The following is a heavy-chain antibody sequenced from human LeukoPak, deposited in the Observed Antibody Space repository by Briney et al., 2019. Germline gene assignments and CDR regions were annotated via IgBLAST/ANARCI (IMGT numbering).Heavy chain of an antibody. D-gene: IGHD1-14*01. Sequence: PGVSLRLSCADSGFTFSSYSMNWVRQAPGKGMEWVSSISSSSSYIYYADSVKGRFTISRDNAKNSLYLQMNSLRAEDTAVYYCAREARPDDAFDIWGQGTMVTVSS. J-gene: IGHJ3*02. CDR1: GFTFSSYS. CDR2: ISSSSSYI. V-gene: IGHV3-21*01. CDR3: AREARPDDAFDI.